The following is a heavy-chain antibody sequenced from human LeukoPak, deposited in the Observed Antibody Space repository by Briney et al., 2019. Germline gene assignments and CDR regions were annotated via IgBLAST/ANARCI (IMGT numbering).Heavy chain of an antibody. J-gene: IGHJ4*02. V-gene: IGHV3-23*01. D-gene: IGHD6-6*01. Sequence: GGSLRLSCAASGFTFSSYAMSWVRQAPGKGLEWLSAISGGGDSTWYADSVKGRFTISRDNSKNTLSLQMNSPRAEDTTVYYCAKGSSAVRPYFFDYWGQGILVTVSS. CDR3: AKGSSAVRPYFFDY. CDR2: ISGGGDST. CDR1: GFTFSSYA.